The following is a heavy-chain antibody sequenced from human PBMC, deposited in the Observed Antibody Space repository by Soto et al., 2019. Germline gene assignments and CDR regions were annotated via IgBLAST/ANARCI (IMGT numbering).Heavy chain of an antibody. Sequence: QVQLVESGGGVVQPGRSLRLSCAASGFTFSSYGMHWVRQAPGKGLEWVAVISYDGRNKYYADSVKGRFTISRDNSKNALYLQMHSLRAEDTAVYYCAKDSAYSYGYYFDYWGQGTLVTVSS. CDR1: GFTFSSYG. D-gene: IGHD5-18*01. V-gene: IGHV3-30*18. J-gene: IGHJ4*02. CDR2: ISYDGRNK. CDR3: AKDSAYSYGYYFDY.